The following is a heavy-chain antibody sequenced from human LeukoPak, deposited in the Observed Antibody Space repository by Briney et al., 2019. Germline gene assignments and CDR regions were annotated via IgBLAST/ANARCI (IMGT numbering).Heavy chain of an antibody. V-gene: IGHV3-30*03. CDR2: ILYDGSDK. CDR1: GFTFSNYG. Sequence: GGSLRLSCAASGFTFSNYGMHWVRQAPGKGLQWVSIILYDGSDKYYADSVKGRFTISRDNAKNTLYLQMNSLRAEDTAVYYCARDLEAMAKDYWGQGTLVTVSS. CDR3: ARDLEAMAKDY. D-gene: IGHD5-18*01. J-gene: IGHJ4*02.